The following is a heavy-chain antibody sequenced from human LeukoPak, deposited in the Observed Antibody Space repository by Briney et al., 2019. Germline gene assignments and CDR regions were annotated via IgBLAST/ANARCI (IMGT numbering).Heavy chain of an antibody. CDR3: ASPPGIAAAGNSRDDY. V-gene: IGHV3-23*01. D-gene: IGHD6-13*01. CDR2: IRDSGGTT. Sequence: GGSLRLSCAASGFTFSSYAVSWVRQAPGKGLEWVSAIRDSGGTTYYADSVKGRFTVSRDNSKNTLYLQMNSLRAEDTAVYYCASPPGIAAAGNSRDDYWGQGTLVTVSS. CDR1: GFTFSSYA. J-gene: IGHJ4*02.